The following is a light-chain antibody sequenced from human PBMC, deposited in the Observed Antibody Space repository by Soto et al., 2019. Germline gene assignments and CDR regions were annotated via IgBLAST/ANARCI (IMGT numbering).Light chain of an antibody. CDR1: SGDVGGYNY. J-gene: IGLJ2*01. CDR2: EVS. Sequence: QSALTQPASVSGSPGQSITISCTGTSGDVGGYNYVSWYQKHPGKAPKIMIYEVSNRPSGVSNRFSGSKSGNTASLTISGLQAEDEADYYCSSYTSSSTLVFGGGTQLPS. V-gene: IGLV2-14*01. CDR3: SSYTSSSTLV.